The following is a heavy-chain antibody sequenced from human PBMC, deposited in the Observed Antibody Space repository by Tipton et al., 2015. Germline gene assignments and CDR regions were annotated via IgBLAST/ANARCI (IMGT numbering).Heavy chain of an antibody. V-gene: IGHV4-39*01. Sequence: TLSLTCTVSGGSISSSSYYWGWIRQPPGKGLDWIGSIYFSESTYYNPSLKSRVTISVDTSKNQFSLKLRSVTAADTAVYYCARHVTTVVTAFDYWGQGTLVSVSS. CDR2: IYFSEST. CDR1: GGSISSSSYY. CDR3: ARHVTTVVTAFDY. D-gene: IGHD4-23*01. J-gene: IGHJ4*02.